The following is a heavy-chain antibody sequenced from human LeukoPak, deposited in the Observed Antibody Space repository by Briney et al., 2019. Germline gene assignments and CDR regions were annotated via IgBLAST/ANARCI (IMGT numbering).Heavy chain of an antibody. V-gene: IGHV1-2*02. CDR3: AAWGGQWLIRGDDVFDV. J-gene: IGHJ3*01. CDR1: GYTFTDYY. Sequence: ASVKVSCKASGYTFTDYYMHWVRQAPGQGLEWMCWINPNSGGTNYAQRFQGRVTLTRDTSISTAYMVVTRLKSDDTAMYYCAAWGGQWLIRGDDVFDVWGQGTMVTVSS. CDR2: INPNSGGT. D-gene: IGHD6-19*01.